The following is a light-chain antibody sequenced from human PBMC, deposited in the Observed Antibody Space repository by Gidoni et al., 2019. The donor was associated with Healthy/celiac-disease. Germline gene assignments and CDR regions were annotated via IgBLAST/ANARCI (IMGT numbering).Light chain of an antibody. CDR2: LGS. CDR1: QSLLHSNGYNY. V-gene: IGKV2-28*01. Sequence: DIVMTQSPLSLPVTPGEPASISCRSSQSLLHSNGYNYLDWYLQKPGQSPQLLIYLGSNRASGVPDRFSGSGPCTDFTLKISRVEAEDVGVYYCMQALQTPWTFGQGTKVEIK. J-gene: IGKJ1*01. CDR3: MQALQTPWT.